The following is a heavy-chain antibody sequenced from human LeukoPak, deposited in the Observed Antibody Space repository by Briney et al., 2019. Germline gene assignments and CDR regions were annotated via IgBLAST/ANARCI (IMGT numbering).Heavy chain of an antibody. CDR1: GFTFNSYG. J-gene: IGHJ4*02. CDR2: ISGSGGST. CDR3: AKDRAAAAAPGPFFDY. V-gene: IGHV3-23*01. D-gene: IGHD6-13*01. Sequence: GGSLRLSCAASGFTFNSYGISWVRQAPGKGLEWVSAISGSGGSTYYADSVKGRFTISRDNSKNTLYLQMNSLRAEDTAVYYCAKDRAAAAAPGPFFDYWGQGTLVTVSS.